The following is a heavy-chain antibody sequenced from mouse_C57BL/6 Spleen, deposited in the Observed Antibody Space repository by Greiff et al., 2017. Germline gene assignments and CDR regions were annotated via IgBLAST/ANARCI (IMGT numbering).Heavy chain of an antibody. Sequence: EVKLVESGGGLVKPGGSLKLSCAASGFTFSDYGMHWVRQAPEKGLEWVAYISSGSSTIYYADTVKGRFTLSRDNAKNTLFLQMTSLRSEDTAMYYCARTYYSPYYFDYWGQGTTLTVSS. CDR3: ARTYYSPYYFDY. CDR2: ISSGSSTI. J-gene: IGHJ2*01. D-gene: IGHD2-12*01. CDR1: GFTFSDYG. V-gene: IGHV5-17*01.